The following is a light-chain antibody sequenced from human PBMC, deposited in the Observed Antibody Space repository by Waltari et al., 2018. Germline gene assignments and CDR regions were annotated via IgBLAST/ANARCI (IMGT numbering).Light chain of an antibody. CDR3: QQGDSFPPT. J-gene: IGKJ1*01. V-gene: IGKV1-12*01. Sequence: DIQMTQSPSSVSASVGDRVTITCRATQDINKWLAWYQQRPGQAPTLLIYGTSTLQSGVPSRFSGTGSATSFTLTISSLQPEDSATYFCQQGDSFPPTFGQGTKVEIK. CDR2: GTS. CDR1: QDINKW.